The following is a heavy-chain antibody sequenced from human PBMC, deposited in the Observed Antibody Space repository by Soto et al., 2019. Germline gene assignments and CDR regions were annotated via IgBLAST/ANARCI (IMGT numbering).Heavy chain of an antibody. CDR2: IDPSDSYT. CDR1: GYSFTSYW. D-gene: IGHD3-22*01. CDR3: ARQPYYYDSSGYYHYYYGMDV. Sequence: PGESLKISCKGSGYSFTSYWISWVRQMPGKGLEWMGRIDPSDSYTNYSPSFQGHVTISADKSISTAYLQWSSLKASDTAMYYCARQPYYYDSSGYYHYYYGMDVWGQGTTVTVSS. V-gene: IGHV5-10-1*01. J-gene: IGHJ6*02.